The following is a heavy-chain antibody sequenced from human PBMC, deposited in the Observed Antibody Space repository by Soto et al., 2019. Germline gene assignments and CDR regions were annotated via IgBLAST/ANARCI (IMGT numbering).Heavy chain of an antibody. CDR1: GFMFDDYA. Sequence: EVQLVESGGGLVQPGRSLRLSCEASGFMFDDYAMYWVRQAPGKGLGWVSGISWNSNSIVYADSVKGRFTISRDNAKNSLYLQMNSMNPDDTALYYCANRQSIAPRPFDYWGQGTMVTVSS. V-gene: IGHV3-9*01. CDR2: ISWNSNSI. CDR3: ANRQSIAPRPFDY. J-gene: IGHJ4*02. D-gene: IGHD6-6*01.